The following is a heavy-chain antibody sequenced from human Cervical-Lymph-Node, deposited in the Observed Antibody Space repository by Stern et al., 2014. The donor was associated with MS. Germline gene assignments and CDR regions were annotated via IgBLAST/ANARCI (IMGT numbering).Heavy chain of an antibody. D-gene: IGHD6-13*01. CDR3: ARDDRTSWYGGMPH. CDR1: GFTLRGYG. V-gene: IGHV3-33*01. J-gene: IGHJ4*02. Sequence: VQLVESGGGAVQPGRSLRLSCATSGFTLRGYGMYWVRQAPGKGLEWVAIIWSDGTKEDYADSVKGRFTISRDNSKNTLYLQMTSLRAEDTAVYYCARDDRTSWYGGMPHWGQGTLVTVSS. CDR2: IWSDGTKE.